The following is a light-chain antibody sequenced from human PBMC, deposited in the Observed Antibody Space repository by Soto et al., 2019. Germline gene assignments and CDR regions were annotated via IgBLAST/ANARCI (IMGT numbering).Light chain of an antibody. J-gene: IGKJ1*01. CDR2: AAS. CDR3: QQSDTTPRT. Sequence: DIQMTQSPSSLSASVGDRVSVTCRASQSISTFLNWYQQRPGEAPKLLIYAASSLQSGVPSRFSGSGSGADFTLTIGSLQPEDFATYYCQQSDTTPRTFGQGTKVEVK. V-gene: IGKV1-39*01. CDR1: QSISTF.